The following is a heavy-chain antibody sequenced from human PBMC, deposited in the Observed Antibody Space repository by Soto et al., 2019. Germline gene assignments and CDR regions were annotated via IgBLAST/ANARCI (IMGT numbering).Heavy chain of an antibody. CDR3: VRDRDLYRDMFHADL. CDR2: ITIRTGNV. CDR1: GFTISECS. V-gene: IGHV3-48*02. J-gene: IGHJ4*01. Sequence: PGGSLRLSCEASGFTISECSMNWVRQAPGKGLEWLAYITIRTGNVLYADSVRGRFTISADNAENSVILQMSSLRDEDSAVYFCVRDRDLYRDMFHADLWGQGTLVTVSS. D-gene: IGHD3-10*02.